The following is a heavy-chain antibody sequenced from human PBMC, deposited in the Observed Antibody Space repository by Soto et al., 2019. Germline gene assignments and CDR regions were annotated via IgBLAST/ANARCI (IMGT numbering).Heavy chain of an antibody. J-gene: IGHJ4*02. D-gene: IGHD6-13*01. CDR1: GFTFSSFA. CDR3: AKDPATAGTNFDY. Sequence: XGSLRLACTASGFTFSSFAMSWVRQAPGKGLEWVSTVSGISGSTYYADSVKGRFTISRDNSKNTLYLQLNSLRAEDTAVYYCAKDPATAGTNFDYWGQGTLVTVSS. CDR2: VSGISGST. V-gene: IGHV3-23*01.